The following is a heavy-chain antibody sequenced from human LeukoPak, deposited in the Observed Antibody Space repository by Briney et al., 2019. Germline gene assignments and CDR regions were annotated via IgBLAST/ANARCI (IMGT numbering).Heavy chain of an antibody. CDR1: GFTFSSYL. J-gene: IGHJ4*02. V-gene: IGHV3-74*01. D-gene: IGHD2-21*01. CDR3: AKGDSSGAFDY. CDR2: VNTDGTST. Sequence: GGSLRLSCAASGFTFSSYLMHWVRQAPGKGLVWVSHVNTDGTSTSYVDSVKGRFTISRDQSKNTLSLQMNSLRTEDTAVYYCAKGDSSGAFDYWGQGTLVTVSS.